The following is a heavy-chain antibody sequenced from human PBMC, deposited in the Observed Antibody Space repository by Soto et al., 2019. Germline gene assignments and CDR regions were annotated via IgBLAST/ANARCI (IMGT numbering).Heavy chain of an antibody. V-gene: IGHV3-23*01. J-gene: IGHJ5*02. D-gene: IGHD5-12*01. CDR2: ISGSGGST. Sequence: PGGSLRLSCAASGFTFSSYAMSWVRQAPGKGLEWVSAISGSGGSTYYADSVKGRFTISRDNSKNTLYLQMNSLRAEDTAVYYCAKEFSVVATIWGNWFDPWGQGTLVTVSS. CDR3: AKEFSVVATIWGNWFDP. CDR1: GFTFSSYA.